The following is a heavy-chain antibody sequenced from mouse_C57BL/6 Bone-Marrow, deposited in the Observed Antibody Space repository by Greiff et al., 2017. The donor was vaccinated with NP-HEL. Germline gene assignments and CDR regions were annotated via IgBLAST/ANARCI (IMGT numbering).Heavy chain of an antibody. J-gene: IGHJ4*01. Sequence: EVQGVESGEGLVKPGGSLKLSCAASGFTFSSYAMSWVRQTPEKRLEWVAYISSGGDYIYYADTVKGRFTISRDNARNTLYLQMSSLKSEDTAMYYCTREITTVDYYAMDYWGQGTSVTVSS. V-gene: IGHV5-9-1*02. CDR3: TREITTVDYYAMDY. CDR2: ISSGGDYI. CDR1: GFTFSSYA. D-gene: IGHD1-1*01.